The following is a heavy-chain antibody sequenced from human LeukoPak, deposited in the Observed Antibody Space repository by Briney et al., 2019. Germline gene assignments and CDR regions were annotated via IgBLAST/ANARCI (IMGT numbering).Heavy chain of an antibody. V-gene: IGHV3-23*01. CDR3: AKAPVTSCRGAYCYPFDS. Sequence: GGSLRLSCAASGFTLSTYAMSWVRQTPGKVLEWVAATSSGDAGTYHADSVRGRFTISRDNSKNTLYLQMNSLRAEDAAVYFCAKAPVTSCRGAYCYPFDSWGQGTLVTVSS. J-gene: IGHJ4*02. CDR2: TSSGDAGT. CDR1: GFTLSTYA. D-gene: IGHD2-21*01.